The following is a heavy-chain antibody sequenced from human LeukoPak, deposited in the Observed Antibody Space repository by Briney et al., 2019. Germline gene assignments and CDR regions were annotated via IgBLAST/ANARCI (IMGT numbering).Heavy chain of an antibody. Sequence: SETLSLTCAVYGGSLSGYYWSWLRQPPGKRLEWIGEINHSGSTDYNPSLKSRVTISVDTSKNQFSLNLSSVTAADTAVYYCARDPSYDYWGQGTLVTVSS. CDR3: ARDPSYDY. V-gene: IGHV4-34*01. CDR2: INHSGST. J-gene: IGHJ4*02. CDR1: GGSLSGYY.